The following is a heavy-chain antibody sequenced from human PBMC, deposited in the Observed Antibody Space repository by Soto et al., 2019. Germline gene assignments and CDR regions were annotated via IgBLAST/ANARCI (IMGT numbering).Heavy chain of an antibody. V-gene: IGHV4-61*01. J-gene: IGHJ4*02. CDR3: ARGRRGSSPTHYYFDD. CDR1: GGSVSSGSYS. Sequence: QVQLQESGPGLVKPSETLYLTCTVSGGSVSSGSYSWSWIRQPPGKGLEWIGYIYYSGSTNYNPSLKSRVTISVDTSKNQFSLKLSSVTAADTSLYYCARGRRGSSPTHYYFDDWGQVNLVTVSS. CDR2: IYYSGST. D-gene: IGHD6-13*01.